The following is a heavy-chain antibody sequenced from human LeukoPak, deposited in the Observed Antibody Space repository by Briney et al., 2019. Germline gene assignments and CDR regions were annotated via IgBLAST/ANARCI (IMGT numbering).Heavy chain of an antibody. J-gene: IGHJ4*02. V-gene: IGHV4-61*02. D-gene: IGHD7-27*01. CDR1: GGSISSGSYY. CDR3: ARELSGEVDY. Sequence: SETLSLTCTVSGGSISSGSYYWSWIRQPAGKGLEWIGRIYTSGSTNYNPSLKSRVTISVDTSKNQSSLKLSSVTAADTAVYYCARELSGEVDYWGQGTLVTVSS. CDR2: IYTSGST.